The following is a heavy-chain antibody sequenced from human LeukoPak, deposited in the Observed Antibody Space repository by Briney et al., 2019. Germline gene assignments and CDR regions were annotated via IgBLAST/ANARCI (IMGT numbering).Heavy chain of an antibody. J-gene: IGHJ6*03. V-gene: IGHV3-21*01. CDR1: GFTFSSYS. CDR2: ISSSSSYI. D-gene: IGHD6-19*01. Sequence: GGSLRLSCAASGFTFSSYSMNWVRQAPGKGLEWVSSISSSSSYIYYADSVKGRFTISRDNAKNSLYLQMNSLRAEDTAVYYCARLAVAGNYYYYYMDVWGKGTTVTVSS. CDR3: ARLAVAGNYYYYYMDV.